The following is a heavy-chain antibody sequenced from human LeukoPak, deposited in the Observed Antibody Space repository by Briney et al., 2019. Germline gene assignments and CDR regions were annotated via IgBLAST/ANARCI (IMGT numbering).Heavy chain of an antibody. CDR2: IRYDGSNK. CDR1: GFTFSSYG. D-gene: IGHD4-23*01. Sequence: PGGSLRLSCAASGFTFSSYGMHWVRQAPGKGLEWVAFIRYDGSNKYYADSVKGRFTISRDNSKNTLYLQMNSLRVEDTAVYYCARDNTQRRGNEFHVEYYDALDSWGQGTRVTVSS. V-gene: IGHV3-30*02. CDR3: ARDNTQRRGNEFHVEYYDALDS. J-gene: IGHJ3*01.